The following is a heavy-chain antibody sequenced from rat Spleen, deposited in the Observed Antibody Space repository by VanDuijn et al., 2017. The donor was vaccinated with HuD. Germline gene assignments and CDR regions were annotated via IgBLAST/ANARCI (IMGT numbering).Heavy chain of an antibody. J-gene: IGHJ2*01. D-gene: IGHD1-2*01. Sequence: EVQLVESGGGLVQPGRSLKLSCAASGFTFSNYGMHWIRQAPTKGLEWVASISPSGGSTYYRDSVKGRFTISRDNAKSTLHLQMDSLRSEDTATYYCATDHSPYYYSSYISYFDYWGQGVMVTVSS. V-gene: IGHV5-19*01. CDR3: ATDHSPYYYSSYISYFDY. CDR2: ISPSGGST. CDR1: GFTFSNYG.